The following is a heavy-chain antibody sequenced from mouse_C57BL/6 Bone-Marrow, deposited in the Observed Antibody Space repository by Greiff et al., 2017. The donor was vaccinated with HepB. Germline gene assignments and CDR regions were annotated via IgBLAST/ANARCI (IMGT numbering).Heavy chain of an antibody. J-gene: IGHJ1*03. Sequence: EVQVVESGGGLVQPKGSLKLSCAASGFSFNTYAMNWVRQAPGKGLEWVARIRSKSNNYATYYADSVKDRFTISRDDSESMLYLQMNNLKTDDTAMYYCVRHHRIYYYGSSYCYFDVWGTGTTVTVSS. CDR1: GFSFNTYA. CDR3: VRHHRIYYYGSSYCYFDV. D-gene: IGHD1-1*01. CDR2: IRSKSNNYAT. V-gene: IGHV10-1*01.